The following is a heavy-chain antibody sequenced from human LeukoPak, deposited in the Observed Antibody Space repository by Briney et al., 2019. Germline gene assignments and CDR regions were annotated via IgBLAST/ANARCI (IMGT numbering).Heavy chain of an antibody. D-gene: IGHD7-27*01. CDR3: ARSPRNWGIDY. Sequence: KPSETLSLTCTVSGGSISSSSYYWGWIRQPPGKGLEWIGRIYYSGSTYYNPSLKSRVTISVDTSKNQFSLKLSSVTAADTAVYYCARSPRNWGIDYWGQGTLVTVSS. CDR1: GGSISSSSYY. CDR2: IYYSGST. J-gene: IGHJ4*02. V-gene: IGHV4-39*01.